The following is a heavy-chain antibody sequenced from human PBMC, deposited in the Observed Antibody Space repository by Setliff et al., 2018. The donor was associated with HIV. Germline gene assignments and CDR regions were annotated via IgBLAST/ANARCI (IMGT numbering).Heavy chain of an antibody. D-gene: IGHD2-2*02. CDR3: ARDKRYRFPFDS. CDR1: GGSFTTYY. J-gene: IGHJ4*02. Sequence: KASETLSLTCAVYGGSFTTYYWSWIRQTPGKGLEWIGENNHGGSTNYNPSLKSRVTISLATSKNQFSLSLRSLSAADTAVYYCARDKRYRFPFDSWGQGTLVTVSS. CDR2: NNHGGST. V-gene: IGHV4-34*01.